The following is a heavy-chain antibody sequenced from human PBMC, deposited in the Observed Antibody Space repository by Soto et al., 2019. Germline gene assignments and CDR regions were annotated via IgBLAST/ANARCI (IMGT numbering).Heavy chain of an antibody. D-gene: IGHD3-22*01. CDR1: GFTFSSYG. CDR2: ISYDGSNK. V-gene: IGHV3-30*18. Sequence: PGGSLRLSCAASGFTFSSYGMHWVRQAPGKGLEWVAVISYDGSNKYYADSVKGRFTISRDNSKNTLYLQMNSLRAEDTAVYYCAKAHSSGYNYYYYGMDVWGQGTTVTVSS. J-gene: IGHJ6*02. CDR3: AKAHSSGYNYYYYGMDV.